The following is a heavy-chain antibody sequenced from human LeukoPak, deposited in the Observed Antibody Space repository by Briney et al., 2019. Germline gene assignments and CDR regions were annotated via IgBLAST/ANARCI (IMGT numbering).Heavy chain of an antibody. CDR2: INHSGST. V-gene: IGHV4-34*01. CDR3: ARRRTRSPFDS. D-gene: IGHD1-14*01. CDR1: GGSFSGYY. J-gene: IGHJ4*02. Sequence: SETLSLTCAVYGGSFSGYYWSWIRQPPGKGLEWIGEINHSGSTYYNPSLKSRVTISVDTSNNQFSLRLTSVTAADTAVYYCARRRTRSPFDSWGQGTLVTVSS.